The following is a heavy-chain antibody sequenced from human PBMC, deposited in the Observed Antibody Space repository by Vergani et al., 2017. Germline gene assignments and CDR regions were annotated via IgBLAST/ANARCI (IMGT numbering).Heavy chain of an antibody. V-gene: IGHV3-23*01. J-gene: IGHJ3*02. CDR2: ISGSGGST. CDR1: GFTFSSYA. D-gene: IGHD3-22*01. Sequence: EVQLLESGGGLVQPGGSLRLSCAAPGFTFSSYAMSWVRQAPGKGLEWVSAISGSGGSTYYADSVTGRFTSSRDNSKNTLYLQMNSLRAEDTAVYYGAKGAPGKPYDYDSSGYAAFDIWGQGTMVTVSS. CDR3: AKGAPGKPYDYDSSGYAAFDI.